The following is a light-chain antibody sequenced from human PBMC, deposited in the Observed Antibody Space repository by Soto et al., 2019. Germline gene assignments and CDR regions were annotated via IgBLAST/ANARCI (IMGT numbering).Light chain of an antibody. V-gene: IGKV3-11*01. CDR1: QSVSTY. CDR3: QPYNNWPLT. J-gene: IGKJ4*01. CDR2: DAS. Sequence: EIVLTQSPATLSLSPGEGATLSCRASQSVSTYLAWYQQKPGQAPRLLIYDASNRATGIPARFSGSRSGPEFTLTINSLQSEDFAIYYCQPYNNWPLTFGGGTKVDIK.